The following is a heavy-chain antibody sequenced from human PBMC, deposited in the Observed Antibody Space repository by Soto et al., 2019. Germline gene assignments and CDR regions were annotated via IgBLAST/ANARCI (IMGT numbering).Heavy chain of an antibody. D-gene: IGHD1-1*01. CDR2: IYYSGST. Sequence: QVQLQESGPGLVKPSQTLSLTCTVSGGSISSGGYYWSWIRQHPGKGLEWIGYIYYSGSTYYNPSLKSRVTISVDPSKNQFSLKLRSVTAADTAVYYCARWTKLEPRFDYWGQGTLVTVSS. V-gene: IGHV4-31*03. CDR1: GGSISSGGYY. CDR3: ARWTKLEPRFDY. J-gene: IGHJ4*02.